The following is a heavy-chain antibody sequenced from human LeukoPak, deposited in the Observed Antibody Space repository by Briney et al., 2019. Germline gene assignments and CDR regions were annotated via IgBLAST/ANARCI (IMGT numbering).Heavy chain of an antibody. CDR1: GGSISSSSYY. CDR2: INHSGST. J-gene: IGHJ4*02. D-gene: IGHD4-17*01. CDR3: AREGFGPTVTTSPFDY. Sequence: SETLSLTCTVSGGSISSSSYYWGWIRQPPGKGLEWIGEINHSGSTNYNPSLKSRVTISVDTSKNQFSLKLSSVTAADTAVYYCAREGFGPTVTTSPFDYWGQGTLVTISS. V-gene: IGHV4-39*07.